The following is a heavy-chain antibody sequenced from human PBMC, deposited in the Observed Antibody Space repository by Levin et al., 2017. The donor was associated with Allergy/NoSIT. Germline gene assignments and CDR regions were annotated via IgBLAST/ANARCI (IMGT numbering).Heavy chain of an antibody. CDR2: ISYDGSNK. CDR1: GFTFSSYG. V-gene: IGHV3-30*18. D-gene: IGHD3-9*01. Sequence: GESLKISCAASGFTFSSYGMHWVRQAPGKGLEWVAVISYDGSNKYYADSVKGRFTISRDNSKNTLYLQMNSLRAEDTAVYYCAKARYDILTTALDYWGQGTLVTVSS. CDR3: AKARYDILTTALDY. J-gene: IGHJ4*02.